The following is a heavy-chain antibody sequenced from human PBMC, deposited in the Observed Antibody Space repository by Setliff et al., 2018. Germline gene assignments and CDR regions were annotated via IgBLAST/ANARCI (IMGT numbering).Heavy chain of an antibody. Sequence: GSVKVSCKASGYNLMNYGISWVRQAPGQGLEWMGWISTFNGHTKYAQNFQGRVTMTIDTSTSTAYMELRTLRSDDTAFYFCARDRPSHTSDYYYSIPFDYWGRGTLVTVSS. D-gene: IGHD3-22*01. J-gene: IGHJ4*02. CDR1: GYNLMNYG. CDR3: ARDRPSHTSDYYYSIPFDY. CDR2: ISTFNGHT. V-gene: IGHV1-18*01.